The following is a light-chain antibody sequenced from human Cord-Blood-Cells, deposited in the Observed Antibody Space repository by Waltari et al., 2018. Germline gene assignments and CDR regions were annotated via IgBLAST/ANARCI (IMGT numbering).Light chain of an antibody. Sequence: QSALTQPPSPSGSPGQSFTISCPGTSIAVGGYNFVSWYHQPPGKPPKRMIYEFIKRPSGVPDRFSGSKSGNTASLTVSGLQAEDEADYYCSSYAGSNNVVFGGGTKLTVL. V-gene: IGLV2-8*01. J-gene: IGLJ2*01. CDR2: EFI. CDR1: SIAVGGYNF. CDR3: SSYAGSNNVV.